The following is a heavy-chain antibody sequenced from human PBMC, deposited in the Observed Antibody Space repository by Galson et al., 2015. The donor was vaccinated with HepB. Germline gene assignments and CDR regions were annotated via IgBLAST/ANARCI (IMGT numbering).Heavy chain of an antibody. Sequence: PALVKPTQTLTLPCTFSGFSLTTTQVGVGWVRQPPGKALEWLALVYWDDDKRYNPSLRNRLTIAKDTSKNQVVLTVTNVDPVDTSTYYCAHRLAYNGAWNFGSFDFWGQGTLVTVSS. CDR3: AHRLAYNGAWNFGSFDF. CDR1: GFSLTTTQVG. V-gene: IGHV2-5*02. D-gene: IGHD1-7*01. CDR2: VYWDDDK. J-gene: IGHJ4*02.